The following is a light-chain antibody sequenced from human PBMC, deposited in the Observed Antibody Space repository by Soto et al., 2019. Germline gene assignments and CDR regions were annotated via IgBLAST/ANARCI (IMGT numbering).Light chain of an antibody. CDR3: QQSYSTPRNT. CDR2: AAS. CDR1: QTISSW. Sequence: DIQMTQSPSTLSGSVGDRVTITCRASQTISSWLAWYQQKPGKAPRLLIYAASSLQSGVPSRFSGSGSGTAFTLTISSLQPEDFATYYCQQSYSTPRNTFGQGTRLEIK. V-gene: IGKV1-39*01. J-gene: IGKJ5*01.